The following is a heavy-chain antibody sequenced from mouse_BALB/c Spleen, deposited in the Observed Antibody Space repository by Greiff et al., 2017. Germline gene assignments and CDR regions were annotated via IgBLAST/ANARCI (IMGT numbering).Heavy chain of an antibody. CDR1: GFNIKDYY. J-gene: IGHJ2*01. CDR2: IDPENGNT. V-gene: IGHV14-1*02. CDR3: AREVQYYFDY. Sequence: VQLQQSGAELVRPGALVKLSCKASGFNIKDYYMHWVKQRPEQGLEWIGWIDPENGNTIYDPKFQGKATITADTSSNTAYLQLSSLTSEDTAVYYCAREVQYYFDYWGQGTTLTVSS. D-gene: IGHD2-14*01.